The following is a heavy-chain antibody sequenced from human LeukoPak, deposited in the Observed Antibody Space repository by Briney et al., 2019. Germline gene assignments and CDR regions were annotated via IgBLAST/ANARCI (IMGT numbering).Heavy chain of an antibody. CDR2: ISSGGSNE. D-gene: IGHD3-22*01. V-gene: IGHV3-30-3*01. J-gene: IGHJ4*02. CDR1: GFTFSNYW. CDR3: ARVARLSDYYDSSGYSRGGYFDY. Sequence: PGGSLRLSCAASGFTFSNYWMSWVRQAPGKGLEWVTVISSGGSNEYYADSVKGRFTISRDNSKNTLYLQMNSLRAEDTAVYYCARVARLSDYYDSSGYSRGGYFDYWGQGTLVTVSS.